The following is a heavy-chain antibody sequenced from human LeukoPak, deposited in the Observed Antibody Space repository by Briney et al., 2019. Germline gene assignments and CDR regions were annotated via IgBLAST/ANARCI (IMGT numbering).Heavy chain of an antibody. Sequence: SETLSLTCTVSGGSISSYYWSWIRQPPGKGLEWIGYIYYSGITNYNPSLKSRVTISLDTSKNQFSLKLSSVTAADTAVYYCARDLAYCRSTTCPDVWGQGTTVTVSS. CDR1: GGSISSYY. CDR2: IYYSGIT. D-gene: IGHD2-2*01. CDR3: ARDLAYCRSTTCPDV. V-gene: IGHV4-59*01. J-gene: IGHJ6*02.